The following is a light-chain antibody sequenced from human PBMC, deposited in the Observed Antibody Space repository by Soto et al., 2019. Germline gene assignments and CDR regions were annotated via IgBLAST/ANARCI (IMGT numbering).Light chain of an antibody. CDR2: DAS. CDR1: QDISNR. V-gene: IGKV1-33*01. Sequence: DIQMTQSPSSLSASVGDRVTITCQASQDISNRLNWYQQKPRTAPQLLIFDASIADAGVPSRLSGGVSGTQFTFTLHRLQAEDIATYLCQQYGDLPLTFGGGTKV. CDR3: QQYGDLPLT. J-gene: IGKJ4*01.